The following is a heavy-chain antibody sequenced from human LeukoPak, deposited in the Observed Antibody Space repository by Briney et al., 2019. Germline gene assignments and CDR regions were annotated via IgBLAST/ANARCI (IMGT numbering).Heavy chain of an antibody. CDR3: ARSVRSREMATIKSNYFYY. D-gene: IGHD5-24*01. V-gene: IGHV4-59*01. Sequence: SETLSLTCAVSGVSISSYYWSWIRQPPGKGLEWVWDIYYSGSTNYTPSLKSRVTISVDTSKNPFSLKLSTLTAEDTAVYYCARSVRSREMATIKSNYFYYWGQGTLVTVSS. CDR1: GVSISSYY. CDR2: IYYSGST. J-gene: IGHJ4*02.